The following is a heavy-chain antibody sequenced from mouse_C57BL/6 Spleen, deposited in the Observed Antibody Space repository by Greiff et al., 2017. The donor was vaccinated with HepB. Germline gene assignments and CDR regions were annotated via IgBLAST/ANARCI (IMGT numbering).Heavy chain of an antibody. CDR1: GYTFTSYW. CDR3: ARRVYYDYDGYFDY. V-gene: IGHV1-69*01. J-gene: IGHJ2*01. D-gene: IGHD2-4*01. Sequence: VQLQQPGAELVMPGASVKLSCKASGYTFTSYWMHWVKQRPGQGLEWIGEIDPSDSYTNYNQKFKGKSTLTVDKSSSTAYMQLSSLTSEDSAVYYCARRVYYDYDGYFDYWGQGTTLTVSS. CDR2: IDPSDSYT.